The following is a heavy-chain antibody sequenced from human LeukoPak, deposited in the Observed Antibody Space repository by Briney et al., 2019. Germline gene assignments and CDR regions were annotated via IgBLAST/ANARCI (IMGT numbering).Heavy chain of an antibody. CDR1: GGSISSGGYY. V-gene: IGHV4-30-2*01. CDR2: IYHSGST. Sequence: ASQTLSLTCTVSGGSISSGGYYWSWIRQPPGKGLEWIGYIYHSGSTYYNPSLKSRVTISVDRSKNQFSLKLSSVTAADTAVYYCARLGRRGSPHDAFDIWGQGTMVTVSS. J-gene: IGHJ3*02. CDR3: ARLGRRGSPHDAFDI. D-gene: IGHD3-10*01.